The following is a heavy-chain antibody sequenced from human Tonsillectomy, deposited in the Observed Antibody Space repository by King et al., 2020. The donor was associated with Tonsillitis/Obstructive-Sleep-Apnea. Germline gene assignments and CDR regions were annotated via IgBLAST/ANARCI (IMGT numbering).Heavy chain of an antibody. Sequence: VQLVESGGGLVQPGRSLRLSCAASGFTFDDYAMHWVRQAPGKGLEWVSAISWNSGSVGYADSVKGRFTISRDNAKNSLYLQMNSLRAEDTALYYCAKDMIIAVSGTPGDAFDIWGQGTRVTVSS. CDR2: ISWNSGSV. CDR1: GFTFDDYA. J-gene: IGHJ3*02. D-gene: IGHD6-19*01. CDR3: AKDMIIAVSGTPGDAFDI. V-gene: IGHV3-9*01.